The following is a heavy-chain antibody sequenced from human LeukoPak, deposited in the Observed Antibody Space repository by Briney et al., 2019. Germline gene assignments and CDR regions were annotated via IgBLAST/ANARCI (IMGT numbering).Heavy chain of an antibody. CDR2: IYYYGST. D-gene: IGHD1-1*01. CDR3: ARLSTWNDGVDAFDI. Sequence: SETLSLTCTVSGDSVTSSSYSWGWIRQSPGKGLEWIGTIYYYGSTNYNPSLKSRITLSVDTSKNQFSLNLSSVTAADTAVFYCARLSTWNDGVDAFDIWGQGTMVTVSS. CDR1: GDSVTSSSYS. V-gene: IGHV4-39*07. J-gene: IGHJ3*02.